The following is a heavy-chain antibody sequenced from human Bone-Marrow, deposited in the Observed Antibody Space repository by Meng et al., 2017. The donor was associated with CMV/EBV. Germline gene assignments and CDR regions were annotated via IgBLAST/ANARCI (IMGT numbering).Heavy chain of an antibody. Sequence: ASVKVSCKASGYTFTGYYMHWVRQAPGQGLEWMGWINPNSGGTNYAQKFQGRVTMNRDTSISTAYMELSRLRSDDTAVYYCARDQKHCSSTSCYRDYGMDVWGQGTTVTGSS. V-gene: IGHV1-2*02. J-gene: IGHJ6*01. CDR3: ARDQKHCSSTSCYRDYGMDV. CDR2: INPNSGGT. D-gene: IGHD2-2*02. CDR1: GYTFTGYY.